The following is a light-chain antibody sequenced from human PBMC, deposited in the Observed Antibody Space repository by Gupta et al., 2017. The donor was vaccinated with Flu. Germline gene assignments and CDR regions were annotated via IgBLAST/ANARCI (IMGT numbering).Light chain of an antibody. J-gene: IGLJ1*01. CDR3: SADTTTNTCV. Sequence: LITISCTGTSRDVGAYNYVSWYQQHPGKALMLLIDEVTNRPAGVSGRFSASKSGNAASLTISGHETEDEAYYYYSADTTTNTCVFGTGTRVTVL. V-gene: IGLV2-14*01. CDR2: EVT. CDR1: SRDVGAYNY.